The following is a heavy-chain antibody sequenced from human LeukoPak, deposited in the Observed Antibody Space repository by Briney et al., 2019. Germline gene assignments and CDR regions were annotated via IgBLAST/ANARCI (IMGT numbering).Heavy chain of an antibody. CDR2: IKSKTDGGTT. V-gene: IGHV3-15*01. CDR3: TTGGGDPPGWYFDL. J-gene: IGHJ2*01. CDR1: GFTFSNAW. D-gene: IGHD2-21*02. Sequence: PGGSLRLSCAASGFTFSNAWMSWVRQAPGKGLEWVGRIKSKTDGGTTDYAAPVKGRITISRDDSKNTLYLQMNSLKTEDTAVYYCTTGGGDPPGWYFDLWGRGTLVTVSS.